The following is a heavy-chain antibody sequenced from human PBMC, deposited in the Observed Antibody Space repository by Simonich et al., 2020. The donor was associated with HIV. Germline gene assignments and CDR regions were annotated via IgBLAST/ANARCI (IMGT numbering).Heavy chain of an antibody. Sequence: EVQLVESGGGLVQPGRSLRLSCEASGFTLEYYAMHWVRQAPGKGLEWGSGISWNSGSIGYADSVKGRFTISRDNAKNSLYLQMNSLRAEDTALYYCAKDKGAYYGSGSPVYWGQGTLVTVSS. CDR1: GFTLEYYA. CDR2: ISWNSGSI. CDR3: AKDKGAYYGSGSPVY. D-gene: IGHD3-10*01. V-gene: IGHV3-9*01. J-gene: IGHJ4*02.